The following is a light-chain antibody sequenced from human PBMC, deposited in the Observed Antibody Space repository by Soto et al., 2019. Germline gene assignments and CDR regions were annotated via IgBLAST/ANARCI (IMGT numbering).Light chain of an antibody. Sequence: EIVLTQSPGTLSLSPGERATLSCRASQSVRINYLAWYQQKPGQAPRLLIFGASSRATDIPDRFSGSGSGTDFTLTISRLEPEDFAVYYCQQYGSSPYTFGQGTKLEIK. J-gene: IGKJ2*01. CDR3: QQYGSSPYT. V-gene: IGKV3-20*01. CDR1: QSVRINY. CDR2: GAS.